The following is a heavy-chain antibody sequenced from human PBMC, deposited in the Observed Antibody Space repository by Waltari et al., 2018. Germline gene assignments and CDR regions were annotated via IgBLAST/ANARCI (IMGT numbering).Heavy chain of an antibody. CDR3: ARDPYTAMAPGGLDY. Sequence: QVQLQESGPGLVKPSQTLSLTCTVSGGSISSGGYYWSWIRQHPGKGLEWIGDIYHSGSTYYNPSLKSRVTISVDRSKNQFSLKLSSVTAADTAVYYCARDPYTAMAPGGLDYWGQGTLVTVSS. D-gene: IGHD5-18*01. CDR1: GGSISSGGYY. V-gene: IGHV4-31*03. J-gene: IGHJ4*02. CDR2: IYHSGST.